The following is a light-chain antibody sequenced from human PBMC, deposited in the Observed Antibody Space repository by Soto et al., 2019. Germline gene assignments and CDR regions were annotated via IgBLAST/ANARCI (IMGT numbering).Light chain of an antibody. J-gene: IGKJ3*01. V-gene: IGKV2-28*01. CDR3: MQALQTPRSST. CDR2: LGS. Sequence: DIVMTQSPLSLPVTPGEPASISCRSSQSLLHSNGYNYLDWYLQKPGQSPQLLIYLGSNRASGVPDRCRGSGSGTDFTLKISRVEAEDVGVYYYMQALQTPRSSTFGPGTKVDIK. CDR1: QSLLHSNGYNY.